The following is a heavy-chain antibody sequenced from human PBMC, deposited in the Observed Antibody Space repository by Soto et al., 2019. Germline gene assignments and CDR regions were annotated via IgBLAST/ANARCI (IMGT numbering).Heavy chain of an antibody. Sequence: SETLSLTCTVSGGSISSYYWGWIRQPPGKGLEWIGSIYYSGSTYYNPSLKSRVTISVDTSKNQFSLKLSSVTAADTAVYYCGRHDIVLMVYAPFDPWGQGTLVTVSS. CDR2: IYYSGST. CDR1: GGSISSYY. D-gene: IGHD2-8*01. J-gene: IGHJ5*02. V-gene: IGHV4-39*01. CDR3: GRHDIVLMVYAPFDP.